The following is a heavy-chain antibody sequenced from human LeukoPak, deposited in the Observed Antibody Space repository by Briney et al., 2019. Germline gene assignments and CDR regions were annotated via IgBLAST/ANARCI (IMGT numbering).Heavy chain of an antibody. CDR2: IYHSGSA. V-gene: IGHV4-38-2*02. J-gene: IGHJ6*03. Sequence: PSETLSLTCTVSDYSIRSGYYWGWIRQSPGKGLEWIGTIYHSGSAYYNPSLKSRVTISVDTSKNQFSLKLTSVTAADTAVYYCARETSQKGAHYMDVWGKGTTVTISS. D-gene: IGHD3-16*01. CDR1: DYSIRSGYY. CDR3: ARETSQKGAHYMDV.